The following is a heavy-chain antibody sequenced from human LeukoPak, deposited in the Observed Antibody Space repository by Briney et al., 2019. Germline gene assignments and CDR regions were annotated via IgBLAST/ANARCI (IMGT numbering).Heavy chain of an antibody. CDR1: GFTFSDYD. J-gene: IGHJ4*02. CDR3: ARVAKERVGGVYYFDY. CDR2: IGTAGDT. Sequence: GGSLRLSCAASGFTFSDYDMHWVRQATGKGLEWVSAIGTAGDTYYTGSVKGRFTISRENAKNSLYLPMNSLRAGDTAVYYCARVAKERVGGVYYFDYWGQGTLVTVSS. D-gene: IGHD1-1*01. V-gene: IGHV3-13*01.